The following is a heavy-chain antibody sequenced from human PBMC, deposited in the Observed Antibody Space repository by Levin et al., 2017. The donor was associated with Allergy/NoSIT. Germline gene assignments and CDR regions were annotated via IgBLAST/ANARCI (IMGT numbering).Heavy chain of an antibody. CDR1: GLTISSYA. V-gene: IGHV3-23*01. Sequence: PGGSLRLSCAASGLTISSYAMTWVRQAPGKGLEWVSAIGGRGDKTYYADSVKGRFTITRDESKNTVYLQMNSLRAEDTALYYCAKTLCSSGNVCYFGPAYGMDVWGQGTTVTVSS. J-gene: IGHJ6*02. CDR3: AKTLCSSGNVCYFGPAYGMDV. D-gene: IGHD2-15*01. CDR2: IGGRGDKT.